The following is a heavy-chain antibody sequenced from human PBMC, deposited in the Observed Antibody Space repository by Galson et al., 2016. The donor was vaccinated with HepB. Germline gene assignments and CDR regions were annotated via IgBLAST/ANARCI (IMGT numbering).Heavy chain of an antibody. V-gene: IGHV3-74*03. CDR2: ISPDGSDT. Sequence: SLRLSCAASGFTFSSFWMHWVRQGPGKGLVWVSRISPDGSDTKYADFARGRFTVSRDNAQNTLYLQMSSLRAEDTAVYSCARDPAFDIWGQGTMVTVSS. J-gene: IGHJ3*02. CDR1: GFTFSSFW. CDR3: ARDPAFDI.